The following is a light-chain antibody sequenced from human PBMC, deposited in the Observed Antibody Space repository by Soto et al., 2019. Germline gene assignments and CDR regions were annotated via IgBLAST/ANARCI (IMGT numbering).Light chain of an antibody. V-gene: IGLV2-8*01. J-gene: IGLJ2*01. CDR1: SSDVGGYKY. CDR2: EVN. CDR3: SSYAGSILI. Sequence: QSALTQPPSASGSPGQSVTISCTGTSSDVGGYKYVSWYQQLPGKTPKLMIYEVNKRPSGVPDRFSGSKSGNTASLTVSGLQAEDEADYYCSSYAGSILIFGGGTKVTVL.